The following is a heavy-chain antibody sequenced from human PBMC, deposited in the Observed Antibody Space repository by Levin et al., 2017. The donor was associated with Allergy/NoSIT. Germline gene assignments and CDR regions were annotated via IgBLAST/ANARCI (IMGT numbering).Heavy chain of an antibody. J-gene: IGHJ6*03. CDR1: GFIFSDHY. Sequence: GGSLRLSCAASGFIFSDHYMDWVRQAPGKGLEWVGRARNKAKRYTTEYAASVKGRFTVSRDDSKNSLYLQMNSLKTEDTAVYYCAKLLGGNYYYYMDVWGKGTPVTVS. D-gene: IGHD2-15*01. CDR3: AKLLGGNYYYYMDV. CDR2: ARNKAKRYTT. V-gene: IGHV3-72*01.